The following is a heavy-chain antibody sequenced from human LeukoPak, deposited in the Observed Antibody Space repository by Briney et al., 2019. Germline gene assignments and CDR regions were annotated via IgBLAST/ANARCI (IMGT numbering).Heavy chain of an antibody. J-gene: IGHJ6*02. V-gene: IGHV1-24*01. Sequence: ASVKVSCKVSGYTLTELSMHWVRQAPGKGLEWMGGFDPEDGETIYAQKFQGRVTMTEDTSTDTAYMELSSLRSEDTAVYYCARPEHCSGGSCYSVTNYYYYGMDVWGQGTTVTVSS. D-gene: IGHD2-15*01. CDR2: FDPEDGET. CDR3: ARPEHCSGGSCYSVTNYYYYGMDV. CDR1: GYTLTELS.